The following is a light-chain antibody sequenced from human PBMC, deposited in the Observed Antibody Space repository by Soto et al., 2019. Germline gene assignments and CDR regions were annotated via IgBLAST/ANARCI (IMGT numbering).Light chain of an antibody. CDR2: EVS. Sequence: QSALTQPASVSGSPGQSITISCTGTSSDVGGYNYVSWYQQHPGKAPKLMIYEVSNRPSGVSNRFSGSKSGNTASLTISGLQAEDEADYYCSSYTSSSTPWVFGGGTQRPS. CDR3: SSYTSSSTPWV. CDR1: SSDVGGYNY. J-gene: IGLJ3*02. V-gene: IGLV2-14*01.